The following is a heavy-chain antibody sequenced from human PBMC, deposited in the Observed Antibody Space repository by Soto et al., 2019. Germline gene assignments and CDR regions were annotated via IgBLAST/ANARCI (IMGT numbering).Heavy chain of an antibody. V-gene: IGHV3-33*01. D-gene: IGHD3-10*01. CDR2: IWYDGSNK. J-gene: IGHJ4*02. CDR1: GFTCTTYG. CDR3: ATFYYGSGSYQKTDSDY. Sequence: PGGSLRLSCVASGFTCTTYGMHWVRQAPGKGLEWVAVIWYDGSNKYYADSVKGRFTISRDNSKNTLYMQMNSLRAEDTAVYYCATFYYGSGSYQKTDSDYWGQGTLVTVSS.